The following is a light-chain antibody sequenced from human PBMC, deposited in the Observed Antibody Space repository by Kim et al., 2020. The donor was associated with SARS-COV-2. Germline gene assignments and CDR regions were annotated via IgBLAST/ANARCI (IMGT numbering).Light chain of an antibody. CDR1: TGQSNYA. CDR3: QTWGSGIGV. J-gene: IGLJ2*01. CDR2: LYSDGRH. V-gene: IGLV4-69*01. Sequence: ASVKLTCSLRTGQSNYAIAWLQQQPGKGPRYLMRLYSDGRHTKGDGIPDRFSGSTSGSEYSLTISSLQSEDEADYYCQTWGSGIGVFGGGTQLTVL.